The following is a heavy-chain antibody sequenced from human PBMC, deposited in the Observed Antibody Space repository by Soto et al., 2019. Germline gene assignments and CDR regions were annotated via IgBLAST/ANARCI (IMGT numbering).Heavy chain of an antibody. D-gene: IGHD6-25*01. J-gene: IGHJ5*02. CDR2: INHSGST. V-gene: IGHV4-34*01. CDR1: GGSFSGYY. Sequence: QVQLQQWGAGLLKPSETLSLTCAVYGGSFSGYYWSWIRQPPGKGLEWIGEINHSGSTNYNPSLXSXVXXSVDPSKNQLSLKLSSVTAADTAVYYCARRSAAGPWGQGTLVTVSS. CDR3: ARRSAAGP.